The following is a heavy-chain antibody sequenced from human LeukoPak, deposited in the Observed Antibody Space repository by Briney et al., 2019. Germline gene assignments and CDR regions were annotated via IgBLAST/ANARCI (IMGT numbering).Heavy chain of an antibody. D-gene: IGHD6-13*01. Sequence: KSSETLSLTCTVSGGSFGNYYWSWIRQPPGKGLEWIGYIYDSGTTNYNPSLKSRVTISVDTSKNQFSLKLSSVTAADTAVYYCARQKYSSSWYVDYWGQGTLVTVSS. CDR2: IYDSGTT. CDR3: ARQKYSSSWYVDY. V-gene: IGHV4-59*08. J-gene: IGHJ4*02. CDR1: GGSFGNYY.